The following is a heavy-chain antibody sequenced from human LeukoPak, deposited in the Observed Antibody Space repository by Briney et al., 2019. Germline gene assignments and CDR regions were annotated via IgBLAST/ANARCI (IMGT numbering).Heavy chain of an antibody. V-gene: IGHV1-2*02. CDR1: GYTFTGYY. CDR2: INPNSGGT. J-gene: IGHJ4*02. CDR3: RLYHDPISFFYY. Sequence: ASVKVSCKASGYTFTGYYKHWVRQAPGQGLEWMGWINPNSGGTNYAQKFQGRVTMTRDTSISTAYMELSRLRSDDTAVYYCRLYHDPISFFYYWGQGTLVTVSS. D-gene: IGHD2-2*01.